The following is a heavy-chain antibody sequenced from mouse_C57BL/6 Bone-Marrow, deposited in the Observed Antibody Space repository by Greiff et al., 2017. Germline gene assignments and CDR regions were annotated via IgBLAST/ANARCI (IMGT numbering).Heavy chain of an antibody. CDR2: INPNNGGT. CDR3: ARRIYYAMDY. J-gene: IGHJ4*01. Sequence: VQLKESGPELVKPGASVKIPCKASGYTFTDSNMDWVKQSHGKSLEWIGDINPNNGGTIYNQKFKGKATLTVDKSSSAAYMELRSLTSEDTAVYYCARRIYYAMDYWGQGTSVTVSS. V-gene: IGHV1-18*01. CDR1: GYTFTDSN.